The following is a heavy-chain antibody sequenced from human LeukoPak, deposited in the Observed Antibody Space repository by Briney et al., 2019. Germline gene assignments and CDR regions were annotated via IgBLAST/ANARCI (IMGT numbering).Heavy chain of an antibody. Sequence: SETLSLTCVVSGGSVSGYYWGWIRQPPGRGLEWIGYVYYSGSTNYNPSFKSRITISVDTSRNQFSLKLSSVTAADTAVYYCARGQYYYDSSGYYLYWGQGTLVTVSS. V-gene: IGHV4-59*02. CDR2: VYYSGST. CDR3: ARGQYYYDSSGYYLY. J-gene: IGHJ4*02. CDR1: GGSVSGYY. D-gene: IGHD3-22*01.